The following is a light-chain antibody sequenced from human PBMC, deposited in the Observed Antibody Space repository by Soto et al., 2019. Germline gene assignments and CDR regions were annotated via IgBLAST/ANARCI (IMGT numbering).Light chain of an antibody. CDR2: EVT. J-gene: IGLJ2*01. Sequence: QSALTQPPSASGSPGQSVTISCAGSSSDIGASNSVSWYQQHPGKAPKLLISEVTKRPSGVPDRFSGSKSGNTASLTVSGLQADDEADYYCGSKAGSNKLVVFGGGTQLTVL. V-gene: IGLV2-8*01. CDR3: GSKAGSNKLVV. CDR1: SSDIGASNS.